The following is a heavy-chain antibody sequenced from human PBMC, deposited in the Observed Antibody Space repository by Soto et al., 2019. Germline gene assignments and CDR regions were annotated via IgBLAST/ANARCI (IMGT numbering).Heavy chain of an antibody. V-gene: IGHV4-4*02. D-gene: IGHD3-10*01. CDR2: IYHSGST. J-gene: IGHJ5*02. CDR1: GGSVSSGSNW. Sequence: PSETLSLTCTVSGGSVSSGSNWWSWVRQPPGKGLEWIGEIYHSGSTNYNPSLKSRVTISVDKSKNQFSLKLSSVTAADTAVYYCARSYMVRGVANWFDPWGQGTLVTVSS. CDR3: ARSYMVRGVANWFDP.